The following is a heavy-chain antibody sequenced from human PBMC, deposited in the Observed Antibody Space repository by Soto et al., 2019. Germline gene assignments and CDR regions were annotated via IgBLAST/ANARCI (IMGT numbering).Heavy chain of an antibody. J-gene: IGHJ2*01. CDR2: IYYSGST. Sequence: SETLSLTCTVSGGSISSYYWSWIRQPPGKGLEWIGYIYYSGSTNYNPSLKSRVTISVDTSKNQFSLKLTSVTAADTAVYYCARDYYYDSSGFYLNYWFFDLWGRGTLVTVSS. CDR1: GGSISSYY. CDR3: ARDYYYDSSGFYLNYWFFDL. V-gene: IGHV4-59*01. D-gene: IGHD3-22*01.